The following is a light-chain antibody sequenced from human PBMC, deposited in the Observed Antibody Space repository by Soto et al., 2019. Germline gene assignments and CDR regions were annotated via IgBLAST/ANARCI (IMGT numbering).Light chain of an antibody. Sequence: QSALTQPASVSGSPGQSITISCTGTSSDVGGYNYVSWYQQHPGKAPKVKIYEVSKRPSGVSNRFSGSKSGNTASLTISGLQAEDEADYYCSSYTSSSTRVFGTGTKLTVL. V-gene: IGLV2-14*01. CDR1: SSDVGGYNY. CDR3: SSYTSSSTRV. J-gene: IGLJ1*01. CDR2: EVS.